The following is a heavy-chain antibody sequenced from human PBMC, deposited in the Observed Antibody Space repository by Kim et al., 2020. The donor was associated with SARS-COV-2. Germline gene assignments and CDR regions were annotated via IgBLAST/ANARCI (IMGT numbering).Heavy chain of an antibody. D-gene: IGHD6-19*01. CDR3: ARDGDLYRSGKDAFDI. V-gene: IGHV3-7*01. J-gene: IGHJ3*02. Sequence: GGSLRLSCAASGFTFSCFWMTWVRQASGKGLECVGHIRQDGNRKYAADSVNVRFTISRDNAKNSLYLQMNILRAEDTAVYYCARDGDLYRSGKDAFDIWCQGTMVTVSS. CDR2: IRQDGNRK. CDR1: GFTFSCFW.